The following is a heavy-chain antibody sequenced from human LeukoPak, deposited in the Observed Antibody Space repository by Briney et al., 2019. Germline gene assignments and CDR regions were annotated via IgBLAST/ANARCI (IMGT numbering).Heavy chain of an antibody. CDR1: GGSISSYY. V-gene: IGHV4-59*01. Sequence: SETLSLTCTVSGGSISSYYWSWIRKPPGKGLEWIGYIYYSGSTNYNPSLKSRVTISVDTSKNQFSLKLSSVTAADTAVYYCASGPAAVYYYGMDVWGQGTTVTVSS. J-gene: IGHJ6*02. D-gene: IGHD2-2*01. CDR2: IYYSGST. CDR3: ASGPAAVYYYGMDV.